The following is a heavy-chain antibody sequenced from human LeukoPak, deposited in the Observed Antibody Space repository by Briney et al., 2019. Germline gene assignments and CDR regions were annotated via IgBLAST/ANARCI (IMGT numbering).Heavy chain of an antibody. J-gene: IGHJ4*02. CDR2: ISGSGGST. D-gene: IGHD3-9*01. V-gene: IGHV3-23*01. CDR3: AKPNYDILTGPFDY. Sequence: GGSLRLSCAASGFTFSSYAMSWVRQAPGKGLEWVSDISGSGGSTYYADSVKGRFTISRDNSKSTLYLQMNSLRAEDTAVYYCAKPNYDILTGPFDYWGQGTPVTVSS. CDR1: GFTFSSYA.